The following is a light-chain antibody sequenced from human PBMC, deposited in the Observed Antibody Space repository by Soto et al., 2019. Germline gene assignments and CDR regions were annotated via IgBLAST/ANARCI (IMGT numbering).Light chain of an antibody. CDR1: QSVSSY. Sequence: EIVLTQSPATLSLSPGERATLSCRASQSVSSYLAWYQQKPGQAPRLLIYDASNRATGIPARFSGSGSGTDFTLTIISLEPEDFAVYYCQQRKNWPPWTFGQGTKVEIK. CDR2: DAS. CDR3: QQRKNWPPWT. J-gene: IGKJ1*01. V-gene: IGKV3-11*01.